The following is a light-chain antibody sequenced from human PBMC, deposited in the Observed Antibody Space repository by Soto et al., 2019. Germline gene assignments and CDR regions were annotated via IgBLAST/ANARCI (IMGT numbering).Light chain of an antibody. CDR2: AAS. V-gene: IGKV1-39*01. J-gene: IGKJ5*01. Sequence: DIQMTQSPSSLSASVGDRITITCRASQSISSNLNWYQQNPGKAPKLMIYAASSLQSGVPSRFSGSGSGTDFTLTISSLQPEDFATYYYRQSYSPVTFGQGTRLEIK. CDR3: RQSYSPVT. CDR1: QSISSN.